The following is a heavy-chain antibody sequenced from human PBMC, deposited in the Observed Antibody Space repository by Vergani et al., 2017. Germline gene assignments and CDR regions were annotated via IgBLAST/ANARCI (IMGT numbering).Heavy chain of an antibody. CDR1: GFTFDDYA. Sequence: EVQLVESGGGLVQPGRSLTLSCAASGFTFDDYAMHWVRQAPGKGLEWVSGISWNSGSTGYSNSVKGRLTISRDNAKNSLYLQMNSLRAEDMDLYYCAKDMGGYDYRPLDYWGQRTLVTVSS. D-gene: IGHD5-12*01. CDR2: ISWNSGST. J-gene: IGHJ4*02. V-gene: IGHV3-9*03. CDR3: AKDMGGYDYRPLDY.